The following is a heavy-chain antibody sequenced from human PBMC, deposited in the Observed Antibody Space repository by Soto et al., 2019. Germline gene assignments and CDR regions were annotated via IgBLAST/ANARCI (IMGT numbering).Heavy chain of an antibody. V-gene: IGHV3-13*01. Sequence: EVQLVESGGGSVQPGGSLRLSCAASGFSLSHYDMYWVRQGTGKGLEWVSTLRNVGDTYFSDSVKGRFTISREDATNSFYLQMNSLRAGDTAMYYCARSKMVRGTRDPGVSAPLDYWGQGTLVTVSS. CDR3: ARSKMVRGTRDPGVSAPLDY. CDR2: LRNVGDT. CDR1: GFSLSHYD. J-gene: IGHJ4*02. D-gene: IGHD3-10*01.